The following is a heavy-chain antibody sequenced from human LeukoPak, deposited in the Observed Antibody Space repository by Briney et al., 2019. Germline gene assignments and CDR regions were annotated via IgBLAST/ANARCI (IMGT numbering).Heavy chain of an antibody. D-gene: IGHD6-6*01. CDR1: GGSISSYY. V-gene: IGHV4-59*08. Sequence: SETLSLTCTVSGGSISSYYWSWIRQPPGKGLEWIGYIYYSGSTNYNPSLKSRVTISVDTSKNQFSLKLSSVTAADTAVYYCARAPRKSAFDYWGQGTLVTVSS. CDR3: ARAPRKSAFDY. J-gene: IGHJ4*02. CDR2: IYYSGST.